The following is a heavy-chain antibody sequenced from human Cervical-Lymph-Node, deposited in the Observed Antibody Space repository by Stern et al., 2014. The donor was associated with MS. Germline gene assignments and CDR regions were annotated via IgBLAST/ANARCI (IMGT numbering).Heavy chain of an antibody. CDR2: ISGYNGKI. CDR1: DYTFTSYG. D-gene: IGHD1-26*01. V-gene: IGHV1-18*01. CDR3: ARDRWDRVFDY. J-gene: IGHJ4*02. Sequence: VQLVQSGAEVKKPGASVKVSCKASDYTFTSYGISWVRQAPGQGLEWMGWISGYNGKIDYAQKFQGRVTITIDISTTTAYMELRSLKSDDTAVYYCARDRWDRVFDYWGQGTLVTVSS.